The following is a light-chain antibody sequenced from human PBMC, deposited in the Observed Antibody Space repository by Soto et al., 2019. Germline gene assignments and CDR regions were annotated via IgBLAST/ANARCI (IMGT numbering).Light chain of an antibody. CDR3: CSYAGTSTSPLYV. Sequence: QSALTQPASVSGSPGQSITISCTGTSSDVGSYNLVSWYQHHAGKAPKLMIYEGTKRPSGVSNRFSGSKSGNTASLTISGLQAEDEADYYCCSYAGTSTSPLYVVGTGTKLTVL. CDR1: SSDVGSYNL. CDR2: EGT. V-gene: IGLV2-23*01. J-gene: IGLJ1*01.